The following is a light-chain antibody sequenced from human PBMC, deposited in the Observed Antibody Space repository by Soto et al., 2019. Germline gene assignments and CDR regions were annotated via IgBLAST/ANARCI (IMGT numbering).Light chain of an antibody. Sequence: QPVLTQPASVSGSPGQSITISCTGTGSDVGRYNYVSWYQQYPGKAPKLTIYDVSNRPLGVSNRFSGSKSGNTASLTISGLQAEDEADYYCCSSTSSSPYVFGTGTKVTVL. CDR3: CSSTSSSPYV. CDR2: DVS. J-gene: IGLJ1*01. V-gene: IGLV2-14*01. CDR1: GSDVGRYNY.